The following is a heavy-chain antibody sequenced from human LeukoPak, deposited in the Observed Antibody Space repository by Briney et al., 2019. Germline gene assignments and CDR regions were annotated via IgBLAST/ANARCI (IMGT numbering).Heavy chain of an antibody. J-gene: IGHJ4*02. CDR1: GFTFTSSA. Sequence: SVTVSCKASGFTFTSSAMQWVRQARGQRLEWIGWIVVGSGNTNYAQKFQERVTITRDMSTSTAYMELSSLRSEDTAVYYCAAASSFYSSGWYGSGDYWGQGTLVTVSS. V-gene: IGHV1-58*02. CDR3: AAASSFYSSGWYGSGDY. D-gene: IGHD6-19*01. CDR2: IVVGSGNT.